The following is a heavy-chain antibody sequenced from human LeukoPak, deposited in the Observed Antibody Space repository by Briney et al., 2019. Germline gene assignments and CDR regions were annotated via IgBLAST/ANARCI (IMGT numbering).Heavy chain of an antibody. CDR1: GYTFTRYP. CDR3: ARMIDSGSFVP. D-gene: IGHD1-26*01. Sequence: ASVKVSCKASGYTFTRYPMHWVRQAPGQRLEWMGWINAGNGNTEYSQEFQGRVTITRDTSASTAYMELSSLRSEDTAVYYCARMIDSGSFVPWGQGTLVTVSS. CDR2: INAGNGNT. J-gene: IGHJ5*02. V-gene: IGHV1-3*01.